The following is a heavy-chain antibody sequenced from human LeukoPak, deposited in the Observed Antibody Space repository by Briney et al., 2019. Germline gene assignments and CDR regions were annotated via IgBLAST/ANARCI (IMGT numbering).Heavy chain of an antibody. Sequence: GGSLRLSCAASGFTFSSYSMNWIRQAPGKGLEWVSSISSSSSYIYYADSVKGRFTISRDNAKNSLYLQMNSLRAEDTAVYYCARPSVASHAFDIWGQGTMVTVSS. V-gene: IGHV3-21*01. CDR2: ISSSSSYI. D-gene: IGHD6-19*01. CDR3: ARPSVASHAFDI. CDR1: GFTFSSYS. J-gene: IGHJ3*02.